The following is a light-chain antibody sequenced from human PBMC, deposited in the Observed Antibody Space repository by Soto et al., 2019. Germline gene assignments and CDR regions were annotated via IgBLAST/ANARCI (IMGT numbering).Light chain of an antibody. Sequence: EIVMTQSPATLSVSPGERATLSCRASQSVGSNLAWYQQKPGQAPRLLIYGASTSATGIPAMFSGSGSGTELTLTISSLQSEDFAIYFCQQYNNWPPDRTFGQGTKVEIK. CDR2: GAS. CDR3: QQYNNWPPDRT. V-gene: IGKV3-15*01. J-gene: IGKJ1*01. CDR1: QSVGSN.